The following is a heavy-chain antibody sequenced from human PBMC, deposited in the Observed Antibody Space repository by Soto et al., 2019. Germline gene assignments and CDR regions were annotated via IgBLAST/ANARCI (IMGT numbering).Heavy chain of an antibody. CDR1: GFTFSSYA. CDR3: AKDQSSSSYFDY. Sequence: EVRLLESGGGLVQPGGSLRLSCAASGFTFSSYAMSWVRQAPGKGLEWVSAISGSGGSTYYADSVKGRFTISRDNSKNTLYLQMNSLRAEDTAVYYCAKDQSSSSYFDYWGQGTLVTVSS. V-gene: IGHV3-23*01. J-gene: IGHJ4*02. D-gene: IGHD6-6*01. CDR2: ISGSGGST.